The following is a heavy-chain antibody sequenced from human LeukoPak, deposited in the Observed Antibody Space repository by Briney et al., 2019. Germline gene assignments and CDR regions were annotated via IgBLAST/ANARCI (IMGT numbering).Heavy chain of an antibody. J-gene: IGHJ4*02. CDR1: GFTFSSYS. V-gene: IGHV3-48*01. D-gene: IGHD3-22*01. Sequence: GGSLRLSCAASGFTFSSYSMNWVRQAPGKGLEWVSYISSSSSTIYYADSVKGRFTISRDNAKNSLYLQMNSLRAEGTAVYYCAREGDSSGYYYGFDYWGQGTLVTVSS. CDR2: ISSSSSTI. CDR3: AREGDSSGYYYGFDY.